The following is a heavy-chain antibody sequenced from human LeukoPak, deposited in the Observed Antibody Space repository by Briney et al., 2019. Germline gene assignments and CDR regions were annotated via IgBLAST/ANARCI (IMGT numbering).Heavy chain of an antibody. D-gene: IGHD1-26*01. J-gene: IGHJ4*02. CDR2: MYTRGRT. Sequence: SDTLSLTCTVSGASIDTYYWSWVRQPAGKGLEWIGRMYTRGRTHYSPSLESRLTMSVDTSKNQFSLKLASVTAADTAVYYCANGGNSGSYFEDWGQGTLVTVSS. CDR3: ANGGNSGSYFED. CDR1: GASIDTYY. V-gene: IGHV4-4*07.